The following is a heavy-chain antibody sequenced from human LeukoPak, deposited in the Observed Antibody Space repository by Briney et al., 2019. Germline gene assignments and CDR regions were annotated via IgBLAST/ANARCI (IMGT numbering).Heavy chain of an antibody. V-gene: IGHV3-7*04. CDR2: IKQDGSET. CDR3: ARHLAGDSLYRHFDY. Sequence: GGSLRLSCTASAITFSNSWMSWVRQAPGKGLEWVANIKQDGSETNYVDYVKGRFTISRDNAKNSLFLQMNTLRGEDTGIYYCARHLAGDSLYRHFDYWGQGTLVTVSS. J-gene: IGHJ4*02. CDR1: AITFSNSW. D-gene: IGHD5/OR15-5a*01.